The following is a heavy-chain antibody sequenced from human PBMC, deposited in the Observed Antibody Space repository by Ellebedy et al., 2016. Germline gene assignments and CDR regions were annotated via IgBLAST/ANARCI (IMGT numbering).Heavy chain of an antibody. CDR1: GFTVSSNY. CDR3: AMRQLVLSLYAFDI. CDR2: IYSGGST. D-gene: IGHD6-6*01. Sequence: GESLKISCAASGFTVSSNYMSWVRQAPGKGLEWVSVIYSGGSTYYADSVKGRFTISRDNSKNTLYLQMNSLRAEDTAVYYCAMRQLVLSLYAFDIWGQGTMVTVSS. J-gene: IGHJ3*02. V-gene: IGHV3-53*01.